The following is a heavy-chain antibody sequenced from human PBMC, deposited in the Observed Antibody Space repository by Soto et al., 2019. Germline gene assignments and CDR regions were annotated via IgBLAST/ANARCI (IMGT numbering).Heavy chain of an antibody. J-gene: IGHJ6*02. V-gene: IGHV3-33*01. CDR2: IWYDGSNK. CDR1: GFTFSSYG. Sequence: GGSLRLSCAASGFTFSSYGMHWVRQAPGKGLEWVAVIWYDGSNKYYADSVKGRFTISRDNSKNTLYLQMNSLRAEDTAVYYCARDPGAPSSWLLSTTHSDYGMDVWGQGTTVTVSS. D-gene: IGHD3-9*01. CDR3: ARDPGAPSSWLLSTTHSDYGMDV.